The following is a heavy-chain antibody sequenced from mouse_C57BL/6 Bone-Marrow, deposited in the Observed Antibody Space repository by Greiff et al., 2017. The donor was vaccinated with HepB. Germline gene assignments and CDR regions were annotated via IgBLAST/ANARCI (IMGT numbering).Heavy chain of an antibody. CDR2: IHPSDSDT. J-gene: IGHJ2*01. CDR3: AIYGYYGSSYEGY. D-gene: IGHD1-1*01. Sequence: QVQLQPGAELVKPGASVKVSCKASGYTFTSYWMHWVKQRPGQDLEWIGRIHPSDSDTNYNQKFKGKATLTVDKSSSTAYMQLSSLTSEDSAVYYCAIYGYYGSSYEGYWGQGTTLTVSS. V-gene: IGHV1-74*01. CDR1: GYTFTSYW.